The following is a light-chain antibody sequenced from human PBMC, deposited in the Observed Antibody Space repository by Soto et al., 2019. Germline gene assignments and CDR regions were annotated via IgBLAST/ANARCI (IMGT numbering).Light chain of an antibody. CDR2: AAS. CDR1: QSLSSY. CDR3: QQSYSTPRT. Sequence: DIQRTQAPSSLSASVGDRGTITCRTCQSLSSYFKWYKQTPVKVTKLLIYAASSLQSGVPSRFSGSGSGTAFTLTISSLQPEDFATYYCQQSYSTPRTFGQG. J-gene: IGKJ1*01. V-gene: IGKV1-39*01.